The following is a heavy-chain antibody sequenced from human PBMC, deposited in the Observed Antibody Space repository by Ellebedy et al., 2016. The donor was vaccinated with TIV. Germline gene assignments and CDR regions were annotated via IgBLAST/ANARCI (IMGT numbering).Heavy chain of an antibody. CDR1: GYTFTSYA. CDR2: IIPILGIA. CDR3: ARDQSHYDSSGYSDY. Sequence: ASVKVSCKASGYTFTSYAMHWVRQAPGQGLEWMGRIIPILGIANYAQKFQGRVTITADKSTSTAYMELSSLRSDDTAVYYCARDQSHYDSSGYSDYWGQGTLVTVSS. V-gene: IGHV1-69*04. D-gene: IGHD3-22*01. J-gene: IGHJ4*02.